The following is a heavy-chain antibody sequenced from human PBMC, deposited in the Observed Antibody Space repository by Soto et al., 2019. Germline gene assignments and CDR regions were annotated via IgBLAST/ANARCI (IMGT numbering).Heavy chain of an antibody. CDR1: GYSFTTYG. J-gene: IGHJ4*02. CDR2: ISAYSGHT. CDR3: ARGRGSSSWYEISHYFDS. V-gene: IGHV1-18*01. Sequence: VQLVQSGAELKKSGASVKVSCKTSGYSFTTYGTAWVRQAPGQGLEWIGWISAYSGHTNYAQDFQGRVTMTTDTSTSTAYMELRSLRSDDTAVYYCARGRGSSSWYEISHYFDSWGQGTPVTVSS. D-gene: IGHD6-13*01.